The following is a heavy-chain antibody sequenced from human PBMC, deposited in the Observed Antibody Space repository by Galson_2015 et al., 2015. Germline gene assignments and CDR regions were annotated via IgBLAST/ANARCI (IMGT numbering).Heavy chain of an antibody. J-gene: IGHJ4*02. CDR3: ARSYYGTGNLFDY. CDR2: ITSGSSTI. Sequence: SLRLSCAASGFTFNRHSMNWVRQAPGKGLEWVAYITSGSSTIYYADSVKGRFTISRDDAKNSLYLQMNSLRDEDTAVYYCARSYYGTGNLFDYWGQGSLVTVSS. V-gene: IGHV3-48*02. D-gene: IGHD3-10*01. CDR1: GFTFNRHS.